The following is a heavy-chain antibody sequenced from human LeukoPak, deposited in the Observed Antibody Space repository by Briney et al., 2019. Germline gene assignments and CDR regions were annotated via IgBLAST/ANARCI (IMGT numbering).Heavy chain of an antibody. D-gene: IGHD3-22*01. J-gene: IGHJ4*02. CDR1: GGSISSGSYY. CDR2: IYTSGST. V-gene: IGHV4-61*02. Sequence: PSQNLSLNCTVSGGSISSGSYYWSWIRQPAGKGLEWIGRIYTSGSTNYNPSLKSRVTISVDTSKNQFSLKLSSVTAADTAVYYCARERGRIVVVIDYWGQGTLVTVSS. CDR3: ARERGRIVVVIDY.